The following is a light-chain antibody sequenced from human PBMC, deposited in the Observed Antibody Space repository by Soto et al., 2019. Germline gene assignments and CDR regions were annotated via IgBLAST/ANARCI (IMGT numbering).Light chain of an antibody. V-gene: IGKV3-20*01. J-gene: IGKJ4*01. CDR1: QDVDNNF. CDR2: ASS. CDR3: HQYYSSIT. Sequence: EIVLTQAPGTPSLSPGEGATLSCRSRQDVDNNFLAWYQQRPGQAPRLLIYASSRRATGIPDRFSGSGSGTLFTLTISRVGPEDIDVYFCHQYYSSITFGGGTKVEVK.